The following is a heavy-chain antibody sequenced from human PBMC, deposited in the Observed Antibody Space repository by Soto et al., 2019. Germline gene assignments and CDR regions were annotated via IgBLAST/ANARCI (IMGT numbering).Heavy chain of an antibody. V-gene: IGHV3-23*01. CDR1: GFTFSSYA. CDR2: ISGSGGST. J-gene: IGHJ4*02. Sequence: EVQLLESGGGLVQPGGSLRLSCAASGFTFSSYAMSWVRQAPGKGLEWVSAISGSGGSTYYVDSVKGRFTISRDNSKNTLYLQMNSLRAEDTAVYYCAKEPYYDILTGYPHLDYWGQGTLVTVSS. D-gene: IGHD3-9*01. CDR3: AKEPYYDILTGYPHLDY.